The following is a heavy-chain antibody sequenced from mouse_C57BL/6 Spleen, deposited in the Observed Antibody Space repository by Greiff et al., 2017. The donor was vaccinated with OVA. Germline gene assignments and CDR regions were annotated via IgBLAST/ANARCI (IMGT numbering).Heavy chain of an antibody. J-gene: IGHJ4*01. V-gene: IGHV1-82*01. CDR1: GYAFSSSW. CDR3: ARQDGYAMDY. Sequence: VQLQQSGPELVKPGASVKISCKASGYAFSSSWMNWVKQRPGKGLEWIGRIYPGDGDTNYNGKFKGKATLTADKSSSTAYRQLSSLTSEDSAVYVCARQDGYAMDYWGQGTSVTVSS. CDR2: IYPGDGDT.